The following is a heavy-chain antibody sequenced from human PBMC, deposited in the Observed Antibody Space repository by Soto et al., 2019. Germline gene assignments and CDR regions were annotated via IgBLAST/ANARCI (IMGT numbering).Heavy chain of an antibody. D-gene: IGHD3-3*01. CDR2: IIPIFGTA. Sequence: SVKVSCKASGGTFSSYAISWVRQAPGQGLEWMGGIIPIFGTANYAQKFQGRVTVTADKSTSTAYMELSNLRSEDTAVYYCARADFWSGYYVNWFDPWGQGTLVTVSS. V-gene: IGHV1-69*06. CDR1: GGTFSSYA. CDR3: ARADFWSGYYVNWFDP. J-gene: IGHJ5*02.